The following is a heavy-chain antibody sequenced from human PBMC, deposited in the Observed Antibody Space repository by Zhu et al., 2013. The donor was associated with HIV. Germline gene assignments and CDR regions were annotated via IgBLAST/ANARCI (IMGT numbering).Heavy chain of an antibody. V-gene: IGHV1-69*01. CDR3: ARGDYDSSGYYYYYYYMDV. CDR2: IIPIFGTA. D-gene: IGHD3-22*01. J-gene: IGHJ6*03. Sequence: VQLVQSGAEVKKPGSSVKVSCKASGGTFSSYAISWVRQAPGQGLEWMGGIIPIFGTANYAQKFQGRVTITADESTSTAYMELSSLRSEDTAVYYCARGDYDSSGYYYYYYYMDVWGKGTTVTVSS. CDR1: GGTFSSYA.